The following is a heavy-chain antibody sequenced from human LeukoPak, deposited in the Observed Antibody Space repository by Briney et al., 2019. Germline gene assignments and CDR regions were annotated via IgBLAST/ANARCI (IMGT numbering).Heavy chain of an antibody. Sequence: GWSLRLSCAASGFTVSSNYMSWVRQAPGKGLGWVSVIYSGGSTYYADSVKGRFTISRDNSKNTLYLQMNSLRAEDTAVYYCARGQLRKQWLVPFDYWGQGTLVTVSS. CDR2: IYSGGST. CDR1: GFTVSSNY. CDR3: ARGQLRKQWLVPFDY. D-gene: IGHD6-19*01. J-gene: IGHJ4*02. V-gene: IGHV3-66*02.